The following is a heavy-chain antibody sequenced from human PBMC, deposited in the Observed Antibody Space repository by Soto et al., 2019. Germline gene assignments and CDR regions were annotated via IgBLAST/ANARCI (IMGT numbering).Heavy chain of an antibody. Sequence: PGGSLRLSCAASGFTFSSYGMHWVRQAPGKGLEWVAVIWYDGSNKYYADSVKGRFTISRDNSENTLYLQMNSLRAEDTAVYYCARDRLAAAGTGYYFDYWGQGTLVTVSS. D-gene: IGHD6-13*01. J-gene: IGHJ4*02. CDR1: GFTFSSYG. CDR3: ARDRLAAAGTGYYFDY. CDR2: IWYDGSNK. V-gene: IGHV3-33*01.